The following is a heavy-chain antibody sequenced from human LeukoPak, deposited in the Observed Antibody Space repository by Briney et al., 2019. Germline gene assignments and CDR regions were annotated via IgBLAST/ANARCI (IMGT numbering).Heavy chain of an antibody. D-gene: IGHD3-16*02. CDR3: ARVGGRYSPLGY. CDR1: GFTFSSYW. CDR2: IKQDGSEK. Sequence: GGSLRLSCAASGFTFSSYWMSWVRQAPGKGLEWVANIKQDGSEKYYVDSVKGRFTISRDNDKNSLFLQMTSLRAEDTAVYYCARVGGRYSPLGYWRQGTLVTVSS. J-gene: IGHJ4*02. V-gene: IGHV3-7*01.